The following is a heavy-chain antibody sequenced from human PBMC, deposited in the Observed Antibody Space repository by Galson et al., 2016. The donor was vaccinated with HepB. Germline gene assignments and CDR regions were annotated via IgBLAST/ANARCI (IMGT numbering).Heavy chain of an antibody. CDR1: GFPLSSFW. Sequence: SLRLSCAASGFPLSSFWMNWVRQAPGKGLQWVANVKQDGSEKYSAESVKGRFTISRDNARNSMFRQMNSLRPDDTAVYYCGRAQWIPARRAAYFDYWGQGILVTVSS. J-gene: IGHJ4*02. D-gene: IGHD5-18*01. CDR3: GRAQWIPARRAAYFDY. CDR2: VKQDGSEK. V-gene: IGHV3-7*04.